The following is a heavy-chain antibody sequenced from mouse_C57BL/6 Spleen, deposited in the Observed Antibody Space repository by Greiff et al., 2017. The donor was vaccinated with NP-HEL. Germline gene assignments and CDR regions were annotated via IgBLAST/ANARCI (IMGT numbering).Heavy chain of an antibody. CDR2: IYPRSGNT. Sequence: QVHVKQSGAELARPGASVKLSCKASGYTFTSYGISWVKQRTGQGLEWIGEIYPRSGNTYYNEKFKGKATLTADKSSSTAYMELRSLTSEDSAVYFCAREGGYDGYYAPYWGKGTLVTVSA. CDR3: AREGGYDGYYAPY. D-gene: IGHD2-3*01. V-gene: IGHV1-81*01. CDR1: GYTFTSYG. J-gene: IGHJ3*01.